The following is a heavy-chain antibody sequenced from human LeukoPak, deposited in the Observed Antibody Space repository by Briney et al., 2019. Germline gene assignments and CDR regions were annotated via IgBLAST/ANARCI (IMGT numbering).Heavy chain of an antibody. D-gene: IGHD6-6*01. CDR1: GGTFSSYA. CDR2: IIPILGIA. CDR3: ARGSQYSSSSFDY. Sequence: EASVKVSCKASGGTFSSYAISWVRQAPGQGLEWMGRIIPILGIANYAQKFQGRVTITADKSTSTAYMELSSLRSEDTAVYHCARGSQYSSSSFDYWGQGTLVTVSS. J-gene: IGHJ4*02. V-gene: IGHV1-69*04.